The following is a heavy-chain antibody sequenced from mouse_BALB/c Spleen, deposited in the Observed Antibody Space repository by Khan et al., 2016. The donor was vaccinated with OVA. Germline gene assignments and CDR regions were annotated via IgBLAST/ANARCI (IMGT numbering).Heavy chain of an antibody. J-gene: IGHJ4*01. CDR3: ARGGAAYYRNDGGAMDY. V-gene: IGHV9-4*02. Sequence: QIQLVQSGPELKKPGETVRISCKASGYTFTTAGMQWVQKMPGKGLKWIGWINTHSGVPKYAEDFKGRFAFSLETSASTVYLQITTLKNEDTATYCCARGGAAYYRNDGGAMDYWGQGTSVTVSA. CDR2: INTHSGVP. CDR1: GYTFTTAG. D-gene: IGHD2-14*01.